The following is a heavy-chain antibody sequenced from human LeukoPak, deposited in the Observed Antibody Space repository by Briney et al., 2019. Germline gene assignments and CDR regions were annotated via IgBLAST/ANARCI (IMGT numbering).Heavy chain of an antibody. CDR3: ARGIPFYSQCPN. CDR1: GYTFTSYD. V-gene: IGHV1-8*01. D-gene: IGHD2-21*01. Sequence: ASVKVSCKASGYTFTSYDINWVRQATGQGLEWMGWMNPSSGNTGSAQKFQDRVIMTRNLSINTAFMELNSLRSEDTAVYYCARGIPFYSQCPNWGQGTLVTVSS. CDR2: MNPSSGNT. J-gene: IGHJ1*01.